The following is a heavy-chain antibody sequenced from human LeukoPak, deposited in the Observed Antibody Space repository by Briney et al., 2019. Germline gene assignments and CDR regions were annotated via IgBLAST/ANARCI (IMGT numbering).Heavy chain of an antibody. CDR3: AKEVFTGSGGAFDI. V-gene: IGHV3-21*05. D-gene: IGHD1-14*01. J-gene: IGHJ3*02. CDR1: GFTFSSYA. CDR2: ISYSFGDI. Sequence: GGSLRLSCAASGFTFSSYAMSWIRQAPGKGLEWVSHISYSFGDIHYADSVKGRFTISRDNAKKSLYLQMNSLRAEDTAVYYCAKEVFTGSGGAFDIWGQGTMVTVSS.